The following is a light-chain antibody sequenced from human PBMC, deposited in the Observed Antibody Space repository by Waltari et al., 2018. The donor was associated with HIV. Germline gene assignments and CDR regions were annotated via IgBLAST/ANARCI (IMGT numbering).Light chain of an antibody. CDR3: CSYAGSYKYI. CDR2: DVT. CDR1: SSDVGGYSY. J-gene: IGLJ1*01. Sequence: QSALTQPRSVSGSPGQSVTISCTGTSSDVGGYSYVSWYQQHPAKAPKVLIYDVTKRPSGAPDRFSGSKSANTASLTISGLQAEDEADYYCCSYAGSYKYILGSGTKVTVL. V-gene: IGLV2-11*01.